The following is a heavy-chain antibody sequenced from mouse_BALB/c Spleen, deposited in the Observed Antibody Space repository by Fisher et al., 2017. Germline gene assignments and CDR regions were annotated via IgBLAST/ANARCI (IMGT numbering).Heavy chain of an antibody. J-gene: IGHJ4*01. Sequence: KFKGKATLTPDKSSSTAYMQLKSLTSEDSAVYYCARYYGYVWGYAMDYWGQGTSVTVSS. CDR3: ARYYGYVWGYAMDY. D-gene: IGHD1-2*01. V-gene: IGHV1-42*01.